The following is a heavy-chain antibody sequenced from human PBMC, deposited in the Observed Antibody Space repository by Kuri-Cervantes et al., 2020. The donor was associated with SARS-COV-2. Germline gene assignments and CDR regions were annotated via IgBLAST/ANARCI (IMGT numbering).Heavy chain of an antibody. Sequence: GESLKISCAASGFTFSSYSMNWVRQAPGKGLEWVSAISGSGGSTYYADSVKGRFTISRDNSKNTLYLQMNSLRAEDTAVYYCATPGMVYYDFWSGYSQFDYWGQGTRGTVSS. D-gene: IGHD3-3*01. CDR1: GFTFSSYS. CDR2: ISGSGGST. V-gene: IGHV3-23*01. J-gene: IGHJ4*02. CDR3: ATPGMVYYDFWSGYSQFDY.